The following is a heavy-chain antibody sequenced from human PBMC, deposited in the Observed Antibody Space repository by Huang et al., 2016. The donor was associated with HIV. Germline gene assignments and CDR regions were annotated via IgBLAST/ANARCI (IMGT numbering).Heavy chain of an antibody. Sequence: LLVESGGGVVQPGRSLRLSCAASSFTFDNFAMHWVRQAPGKGPDLMTVISTDGRSKYYADSVKCRFTVSRANSKNTLFLQMNSLTTDDTAVYYCARGITGTTFYYYNMDVWGKGTTVIVSS. CDR2: ISTDGRSK. D-gene: IGHD1-20*01. V-gene: IGHV3-30*03. CDR1: SFTFDNFA. J-gene: IGHJ6*03. CDR3: ARGITGTTFYYYNMDV.